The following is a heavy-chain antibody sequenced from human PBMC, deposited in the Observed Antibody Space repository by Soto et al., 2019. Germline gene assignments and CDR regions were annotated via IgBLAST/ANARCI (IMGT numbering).Heavy chain of an antibody. D-gene: IGHD3-22*01. V-gene: IGHV3-30*18. J-gene: IGHJ3*02. Sequence: GSLRLSGAASVFTCSSYGMHWVRQAPGKGLEWVAVIPYDGSNKYYADSVKGRFTISRDNSKNTLYLQMNSLRAEDTAVYYCAKDLLPYYYDSSGYYGAFDIWGQGTMVTVSS. CDR2: IPYDGSNK. CDR1: VFTCSSYG. CDR3: AKDLLPYYYDSSGYYGAFDI.